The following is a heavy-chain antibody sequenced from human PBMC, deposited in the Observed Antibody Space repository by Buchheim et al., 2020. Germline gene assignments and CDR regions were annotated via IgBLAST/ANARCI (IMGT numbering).Heavy chain of an antibody. J-gene: IGHJ6*02. Sequence: QVTLRESGPALVKPTQTLTLTCTFSGFSLSTSGMCVSWIRQPPGKALEWLARIDWDDDKSYSTSLKTRLTISKDTSKNQVVLTMTNMDPVDTATYYCARIRIVGAKGYYGMDVWGQGTT. CDR2: IDWDDDK. D-gene: IGHD1-26*01. CDR3: ARIRIVGAKGYYGMDV. V-gene: IGHV2-70*15. CDR1: GFSLSTSGMC.